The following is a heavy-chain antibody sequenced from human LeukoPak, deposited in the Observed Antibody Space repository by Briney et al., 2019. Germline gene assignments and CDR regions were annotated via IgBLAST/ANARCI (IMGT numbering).Heavy chain of an antibody. CDR2: IFTTGST. CDR3: ARDGVPLTNLVARPFHP. CDR1: GGSMRNSY. D-gene: IGHD1-14*01. Sequence: SETLSLTRTVSGGSMRNSYWSWIRQPAGKGLEWVGRIFTTGSTNYNPSLKSRVTMSIDTSKNQFSLKMTSVTAADTAVYYCARDGVPLTNLVARPFHPWGQGTLVTVSS. J-gene: IGHJ1*01. V-gene: IGHV4-4*07.